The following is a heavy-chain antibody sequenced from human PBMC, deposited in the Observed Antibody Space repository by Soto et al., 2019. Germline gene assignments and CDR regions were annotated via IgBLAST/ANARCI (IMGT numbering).Heavy chain of an antibody. D-gene: IGHD3-9*01. CDR3: ARDVGLDSDDFFAY. V-gene: IGHV3-23*01. CDR2: IRGDGGQT. CDR1: GFTFTSYG. Sequence: GGSLRLSCTASGFTFTSYGMGWVRQAPGKGLQWVSTIRGDGGQTHYTDSVKGRFSISRDNSKNTVYLQMDSLRAEDTAMYFCARDVGLDSDDFFAYWGQGTQVTV. J-gene: IGHJ4*02.